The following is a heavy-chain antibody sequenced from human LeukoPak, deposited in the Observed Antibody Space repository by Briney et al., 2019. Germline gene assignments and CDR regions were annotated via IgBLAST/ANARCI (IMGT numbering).Heavy chain of an antibody. CDR1: GGSISSGDYY. V-gene: IGHV4-30-4*01. CDR3: ARDPGPHYCTNGVCSPRGYYYYGMDV. J-gene: IGHJ6*02. D-gene: IGHD2-8*01. CDR2: IYYSGST. Sequence: PSQTLSLTCTVSGGSISSGDYYWRWIRQPPGKGLEWIGYIYYSGSTYYNPSLKSRVTISVDTSKNQFSLKLSSVTAADTAVYYCARDPGPHYCTNGVCSPRGYYYYGMDVWGQGTTVTVSS.